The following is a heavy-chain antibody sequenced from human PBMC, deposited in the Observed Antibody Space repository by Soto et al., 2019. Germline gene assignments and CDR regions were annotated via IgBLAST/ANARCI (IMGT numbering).Heavy chain of an antibody. CDR1: GGTFSSYA. J-gene: IGHJ5*02. V-gene: IGHV1-69*12. D-gene: IGHD3-22*01. Sequence: QVQLVQSGAEVKKPGSSVKVSCKASGGTFSSYAISWVRQAPGQGLEWMGEIIPIFGTANYAQKVQGRVTITADESTRTAYKELSSLRSEDTAVYYCAGDRGPSSGYYPYWFDPWGQGTLVTVSS. CDR2: IIPIFGTA. CDR3: AGDRGPSSGYYPYWFDP.